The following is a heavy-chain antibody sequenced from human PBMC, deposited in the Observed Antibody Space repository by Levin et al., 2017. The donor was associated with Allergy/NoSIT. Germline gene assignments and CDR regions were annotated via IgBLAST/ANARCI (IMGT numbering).Heavy chain of an antibody. CDR1: GGSISSSGYY. V-gene: IGHV4-39*01. CDR2: IYYSWNT. J-gene: IGHJ5*02. D-gene: IGHD3-10*01. Sequence: PSETLSLTCTVSGGSISSSGYYWGWIRQPPGKGLECIGSIYYSWNTYYNPSLKSRVTISVDTSKNQFSLNLSSVTAADTAMYYCARHFHYGSVPDWFDPWGQGTLVTVSS. CDR3: ARHFHYGSVPDWFDP.